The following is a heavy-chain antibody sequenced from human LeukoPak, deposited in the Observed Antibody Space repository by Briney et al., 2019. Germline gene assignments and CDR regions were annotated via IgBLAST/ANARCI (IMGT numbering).Heavy chain of an antibody. CDR2: IYYSGST. V-gene: IGHV4-59*08. J-gene: IGHJ4*02. Sequence: SETLSLTCTVSGGSISSYYWSWIRQPPGKGLEWIGYIYYSGSTNYNPSLKSRVTISVDTSKNQFSLKLSSVTAADTAVYYCAXXXDSNPHFDYWGQGTLVTVSS. CDR3: AXXXDSNPHFDY. D-gene: IGHD4-11*01. CDR1: GGSISSYY.